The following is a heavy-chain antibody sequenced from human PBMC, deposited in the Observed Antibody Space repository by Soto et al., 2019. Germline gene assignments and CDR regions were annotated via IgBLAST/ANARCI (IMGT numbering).Heavy chain of an antibody. D-gene: IGHD2-15*01. Sequence: SQTLSLTCVGSGDTISSNSVAWNWVRQSPSRGLEWLGRTYYRSRWYSDYAVSVRSRIDINADTSKNQVSLQLNSVTPEDTAVYYCARSEEDSDYYYYGMDVWGQGTTVTVS. V-gene: IGHV6-1*01. CDR2: TYYRSRWYS. CDR1: GDTISSNSVA. CDR3: ARSEEDSDYYYYGMDV. J-gene: IGHJ6*02.